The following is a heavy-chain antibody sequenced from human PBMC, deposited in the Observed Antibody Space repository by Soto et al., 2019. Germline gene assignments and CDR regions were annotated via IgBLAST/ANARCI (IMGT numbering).Heavy chain of an antibody. Sequence: ASVKVSCKASGYTFTSYAMHWVRQAPGQRLEWMGWINAGNGNTKYSQKLQGRVTMTTDTSTSTAYMELRSLRSDDTAVYYCARAPAVWYFDLWGRGTLVTVSS. CDR1: GYTFTSYA. J-gene: IGHJ2*01. V-gene: IGHV1-3*01. CDR2: INAGNGNT. CDR3: ARAPAVWYFDL.